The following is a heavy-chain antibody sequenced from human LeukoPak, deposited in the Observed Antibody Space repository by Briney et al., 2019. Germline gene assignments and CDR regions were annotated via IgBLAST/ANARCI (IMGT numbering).Heavy chain of an antibody. Sequence: AASVKVSCKASGYTFTGYYMHWVRQAPGQGLEWMGWINPNSGGTNYAQKFQGRVTMTRDTSISTAYMELSRLRSDDTAVYYCAITLMAAAAPAGFDYWGQGTLVTVSS. V-gene: IGHV1-2*02. J-gene: IGHJ4*02. CDR3: AITLMAAAAPAGFDY. D-gene: IGHD6-13*01. CDR1: GYTFTGYY. CDR2: INPNSGGT.